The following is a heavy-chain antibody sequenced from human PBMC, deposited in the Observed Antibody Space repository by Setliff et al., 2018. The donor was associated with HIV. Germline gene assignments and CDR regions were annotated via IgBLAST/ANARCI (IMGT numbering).Heavy chain of an antibody. D-gene: IGHD2-21*01. CDR2: IQNHGTT. CDR3: ARETGQFLL. V-gene: IGHV3-66*01. Sequence: PGGSLRLSCEAFGFIFSSYEMNWVRQAPGKGLEWVSGIQNHGTTYYADSVKGRFSVSRDMSRNILYLQMHDLSAEDSALYYCARETGQFLLWGPGTLVTVSS. J-gene: IGHJ4*02. CDR1: GFIFSSYE.